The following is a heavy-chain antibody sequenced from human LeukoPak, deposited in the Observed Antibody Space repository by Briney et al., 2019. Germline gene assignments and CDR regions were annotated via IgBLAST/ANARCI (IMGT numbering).Heavy chain of an antibody. CDR2: IYYSGST. J-gene: IGHJ4*02. CDR1: GGSLSSYY. V-gene: IGHV4-59*01. CDR3: ARSVGSERDFDY. D-gene: IGHD1-26*01. Sequence: PSETLSLTCTVSGGSLSSYYWSWIRQPPGKGLEWIGYIYYSGSTNYNPSLKSRVTISVDTSKNKFSLKLSSVTAADTAVYYCARSVGSERDFDYWGQGTLVTVSS.